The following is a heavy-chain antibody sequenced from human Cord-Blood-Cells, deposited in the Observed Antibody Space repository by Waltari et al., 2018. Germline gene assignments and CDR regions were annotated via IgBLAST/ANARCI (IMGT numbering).Heavy chain of an antibody. CDR2: IYYSGST. D-gene: IGHD3-10*01. Sequence: QPQLQESGPGLVKPSETLSLTCTVSGGSISSSSYYWGWIRQPPGKGLEWIGSIYYSGSTYYNPALKSRVTISVDTSKNQFSLKLSSVTAADTAVYYCARVGGSGSYYNWFDPWGQGTLVTVSS. J-gene: IGHJ5*02. V-gene: IGHV4-39*01. CDR1: GGSISSSSYY. CDR3: ARVGGSGSYYNWFDP.